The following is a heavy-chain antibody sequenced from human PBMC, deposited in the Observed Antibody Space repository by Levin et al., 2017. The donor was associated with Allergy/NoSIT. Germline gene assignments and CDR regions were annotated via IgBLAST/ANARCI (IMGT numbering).Heavy chain of an antibody. CDR3: ARDRVIVGSTNYYYGMDV. CDR2: IHYSEST. J-gene: IGHJ6*02. D-gene: IGHD1-26*01. Sequence: SETLSLTCTVSGGSINSYFWSWIRQPPGKDLEWIGHIHYSESTNYNPSLRSRVSMSIDTSKNHVSLNVRSVTAADTAVYYCARDRVIVGSTNYYYGMDVWGQGIMVTVS. V-gene: IGHV4-59*01. CDR1: GGSINSYF.